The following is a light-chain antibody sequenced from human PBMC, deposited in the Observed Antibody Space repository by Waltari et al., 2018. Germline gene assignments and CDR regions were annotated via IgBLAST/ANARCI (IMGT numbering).Light chain of an antibody. Sequence: QSALTQPPSASGSPGQSVTISCTGTSSDVVGSNYLSWYQQPPGKAPKLMIYEVSKRPSGVPDRFSGSKSGNTASLTVSGLQAEDEADYYCSSYAGSNNYVVFGGGTKLTVL. CDR1: SSDVVGSNY. J-gene: IGLJ2*01. CDR2: EVS. CDR3: SSYAGSNNYVV. V-gene: IGLV2-8*01.